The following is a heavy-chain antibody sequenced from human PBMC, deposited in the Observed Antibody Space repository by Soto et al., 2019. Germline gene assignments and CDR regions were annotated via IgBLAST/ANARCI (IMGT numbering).Heavy chain of an antibody. CDR3: ASDGREASGMDL. D-gene: IGHD1-26*01. J-gene: IGHJ6*02. V-gene: IGHV4-59*11. CDR1: GGSISSHY. CDR2: IYYRGST. Sequence: SETLSLTCTVSGGSISSHYWSWVRQAPGKGLEWIGHIYYRGSTNYNPSLRSRSTISVDTSKNQFSLKLNSVTTADAAVYYCASDGREASGMDLWGQGTKVTVSS.